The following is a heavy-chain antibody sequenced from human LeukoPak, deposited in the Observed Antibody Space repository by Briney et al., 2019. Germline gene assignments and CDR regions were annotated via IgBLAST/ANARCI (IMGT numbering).Heavy chain of an antibody. V-gene: IGHV5-51*01. CDR3: ARRQIAVAAPIDY. CDR1: GYSFFSYW. D-gene: IGHD6-19*01. CDR2: IYPGDSDT. Sequence: GESLKISCKGSGYSFFSYWIGWVRQMPGKGLEWMGVIYPGDSDTRYSPSFQGQVTISADKSISTAYLQWSSLKASDTAIYYCARRQIAVAAPIDYWGQGTPVTVSS. J-gene: IGHJ4*02.